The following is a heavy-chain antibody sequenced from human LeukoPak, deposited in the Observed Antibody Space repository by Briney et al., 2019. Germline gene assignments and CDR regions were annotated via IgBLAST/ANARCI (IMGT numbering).Heavy chain of an antibody. CDR1: GYTFTSYG. D-gene: IGHD3-22*01. J-gene: IGHJ4*02. CDR3: AKSQYYYDSSGYYSFYFDY. V-gene: IGHV1-18*01. Sequence: GASVKVSCKASGYTFTSYGISWVRQAPGQGLEWMGWISAYNGSTNYAQKLQGRVTMTTDTSTSTAYMELRSLRSDDTAVYYCAKSQYYYDSSGYYSFYFDYWGQGTLVTVSS. CDR2: ISAYNGST.